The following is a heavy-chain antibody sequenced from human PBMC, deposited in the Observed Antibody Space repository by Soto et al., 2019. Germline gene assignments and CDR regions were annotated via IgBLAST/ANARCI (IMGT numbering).Heavy chain of an antibody. CDR1: GFTLRHFA. Sequence: GGSLRLSCAASGFTLRHFAMNWVRQAPGKGLEWVSGIGGSEGTTYYADSVKGRFTISRDNSKNTLYLQMDSLRAEDTAVYYCAQDPVGWNGVVIAYWGQGTLVTSPQ. CDR3: AQDPVGWNGVVIAY. D-gene: IGHD1-1*01. J-gene: IGHJ4*02. V-gene: IGHV3-23*01. CDR2: IGGSEGTT.